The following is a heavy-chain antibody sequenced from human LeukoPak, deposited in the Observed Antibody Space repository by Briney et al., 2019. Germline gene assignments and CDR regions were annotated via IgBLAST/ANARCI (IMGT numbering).Heavy chain of an antibody. CDR1: GFTFSSYS. V-gene: IGHV3-21*01. CDR2: ISSSSSYI. Sequence: PGGSLRLSCAASGFTFSSYSMNWVRQAPGKGLEWVSSISSSSSYIYYADSVKGRFTISRDNAKNSLYLQMNSLRAEDTAVYYCARSQGYYDSSGYYHDLDYWGQGTLVTVSS. J-gene: IGHJ4*02. D-gene: IGHD3-22*01. CDR3: ARSQGYYDSSGYYHDLDY.